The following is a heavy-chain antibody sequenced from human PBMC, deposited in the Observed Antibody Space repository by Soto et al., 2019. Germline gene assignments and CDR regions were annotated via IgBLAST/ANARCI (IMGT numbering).Heavy chain of an antibody. V-gene: IGHV1-69*13. D-gene: IGHD4-4*01. Sequence: SVKVSCKASGGTFSSYAISWVRQAPGQGLEWMGGIIPIFGTANYAQKFQGRVTITADESTSTAYMELSSLRSEDTAVYYCARGPTGTTVTTSYNWFDPWGQGTLVTVSS. J-gene: IGHJ5*02. CDR2: IIPIFGTA. CDR1: GGTFSSYA. CDR3: ARGPTGTTVTTSYNWFDP.